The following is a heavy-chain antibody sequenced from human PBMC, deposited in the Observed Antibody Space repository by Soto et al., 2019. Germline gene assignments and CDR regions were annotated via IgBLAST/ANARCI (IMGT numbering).Heavy chain of an antibody. CDR1: GGSFNNYA. CDR3: AVAMVREILIFESSGMHV. CDR2: IIPNFDTP. V-gene: IGHV1-69*01. Sequence: QVHLVQSGAEVKKPGSSVKVSCKTSGGSFNNYAVSWVRQAPGQGLGWMGGIIPNFDTPNYAQKFQDRVTRIAAASTSTVYMELRRLRYNDTAVYYCAVAMVREILIFESSGMHVWGQGTTVIVSS. D-gene: IGHD3-10*01. J-gene: IGHJ6*02.